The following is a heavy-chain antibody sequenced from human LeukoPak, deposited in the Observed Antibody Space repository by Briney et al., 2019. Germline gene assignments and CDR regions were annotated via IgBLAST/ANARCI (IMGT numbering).Heavy chain of an antibody. Sequence: SETLSPTCTVSGGSISNYFWTWIRQPPGKGLEWIGYIYTSGNTNYNPSLESRVTKTVDTSKNQFSLRLNSVTAADTAVYYCTRGFLQIDYWGQGTLVTVSS. CDR1: GGSISNYF. CDR3: TRGFLQIDY. CDR2: IYTSGNT. V-gene: IGHV4-4*09. J-gene: IGHJ4*02.